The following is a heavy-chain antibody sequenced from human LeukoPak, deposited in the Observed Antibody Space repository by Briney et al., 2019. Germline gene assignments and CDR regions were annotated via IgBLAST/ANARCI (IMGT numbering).Heavy chain of an antibody. Sequence: SETLSLTCTVSGGSISSSSYYWGWIRQPPGKGLEWIGSIYYSGSTYYNPSLKSRVTISVDTSKNQFSLKLGSVTAADTAVYYCARHRRWGGSDIVVVPAASLFDYWGQGTLVTVSS. D-gene: IGHD2-2*01. CDR1: GGSISSSSYY. CDR2: IYYSGST. J-gene: IGHJ4*02. CDR3: ARHRRWGGSDIVVVPAASLFDY. V-gene: IGHV4-39*01.